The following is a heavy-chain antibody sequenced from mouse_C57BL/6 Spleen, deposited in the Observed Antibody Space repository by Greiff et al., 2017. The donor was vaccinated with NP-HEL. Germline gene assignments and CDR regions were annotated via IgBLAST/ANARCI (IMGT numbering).Heavy chain of an antibody. V-gene: IGHV14-2*01. D-gene: IGHD4-1*01. Sequence: VQLQQSGAELVKPGASVKLSCTASGFNIKDYYMHWVKQRTEQGLEWIGRIDPEDGETKYASKFQGKATITADTSSNTAYLQLSSLTSEDTAVYYCARGWDDYWGQGTTLTVSS. CDR2: IDPEDGET. CDR1: GFNIKDYY. J-gene: IGHJ2*01. CDR3: ARGWDDY.